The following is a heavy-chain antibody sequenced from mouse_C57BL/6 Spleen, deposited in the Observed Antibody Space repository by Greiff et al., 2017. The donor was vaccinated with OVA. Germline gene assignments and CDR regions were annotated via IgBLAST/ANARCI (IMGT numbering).Heavy chain of an antibody. CDR3: ARHGSTMVTTDAMDY. CDR2: ISNGGGST. Sequence: VQLKESGGGLVQPGGSLKLSCAASGFTFSDYYMYWVRQTPEKRLEWVAYISNGGGSTYYPDTVKGRFTISRDNAKNTLYLQMSRLKSEDTAMYYCARHGSTMVTTDAMDYWGQGTSVTVSS. D-gene: IGHD2-2*01. J-gene: IGHJ4*01. V-gene: IGHV5-12*01. CDR1: GFTFSDYY.